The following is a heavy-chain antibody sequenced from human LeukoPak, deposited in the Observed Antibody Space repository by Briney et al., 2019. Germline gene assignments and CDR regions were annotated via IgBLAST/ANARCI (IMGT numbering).Heavy chain of an antibody. CDR3: AKDQSYGDYVGH. J-gene: IGHJ5*02. D-gene: IGHD4-17*01. CDR1: GFTVSSNY. CDR2: ISGSGGST. V-gene: IGHV3-23*01. Sequence: PGGSLRLSCAASGFTVSSNYMSWVRQAPGKGLEWVSAISGSGGSTYYADSVKGRFTISRDNSKNTLYLQMNSLRAEDTAVYYCAKDQSYGDYVGHWGQGTLVTVSS.